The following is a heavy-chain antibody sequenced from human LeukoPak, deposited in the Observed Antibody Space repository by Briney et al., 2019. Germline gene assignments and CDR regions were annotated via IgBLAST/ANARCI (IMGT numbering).Heavy chain of an antibody. D-gene: IGHD5-24*01. CDR2: ISYDGSNK. Sequence: PGGSLRLSCAASGFTFSSYAMHWVRQAPGKGLEWVAVISYDGSNKYYADSVKGRFIISRDNSKNTLYLQMNSLRAEDTAVYYCAKVGEMATIHDAFDIWGQGTMVTVSS. CDR3: AKVGEMATIHDAFDI. CDR1: GFTFSSYA. J-gene: IGHJ3*02. V-gene: IGHV3-30*04.